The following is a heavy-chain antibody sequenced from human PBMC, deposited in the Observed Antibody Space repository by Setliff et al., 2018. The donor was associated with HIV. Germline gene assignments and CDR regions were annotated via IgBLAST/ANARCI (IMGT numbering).Heavy chain of an antibody. D-gene: IGHD3-3*01. CDR1: GGSFSGYN. V-gene: IGHV4-34*04. Sequence: SETLSLTCAVYGGSFSGYNWSWIRQTPGKGLEWIGEINHSGSTNHNPSLKSRATISVDTSKNQFSLKLSSVTAADTAVYYCARGGGTIVGANFDYWGQGTLVTVS. J-gene: IGHJ4*02. CDR3: ARGGGTIVGANFDY. CDR2: INHSGST.